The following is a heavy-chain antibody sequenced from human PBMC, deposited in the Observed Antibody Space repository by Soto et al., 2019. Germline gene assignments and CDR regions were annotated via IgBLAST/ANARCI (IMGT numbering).Heavy chain of an antibody. V-gene: IGHV4-4*02. CDR1: GASVSSTNW. Sequence: QVQLQESGPGLVKSLGTLSLTCAVSGASVSSTNWWTWVRQPPGRGLEWIGEIFPSGGTNYNPSPQCLVIMSLDKSKNHFSLKLSSVTAADTAVYYCAKKLADYGDPEAPTSVGVWGQGTTVTVSS. J-gene: IGHJ6*02. D-gene: IGHD4-17*01. CDR2: IFPSGGT. CDR3: AKKLADYGDPEAPTSVGV.